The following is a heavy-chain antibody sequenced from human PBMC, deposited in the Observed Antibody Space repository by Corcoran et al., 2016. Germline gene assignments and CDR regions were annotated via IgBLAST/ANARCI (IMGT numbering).Heavy chain of an antibody. D-gene: IGHD6-13*01. V-gene: IGHV5-51*01. CDR2: IYPGDSDT. J-gene: IGHJ6*02. Sequence: EVQLVQSGAEVKKSGESLKISCKGSGYSFTSYWIGWVRQMPGKGLEWMGIIYPGDSDTRYSPSFQGQVTISADKSISTAYLQWSSLKASDTAMYYCARHRIAAAGSYYYGMDVWGQGTTVTVSS. CDR3: ARHRIAAAGSYYYGMDV. CDR1: GYSFTSYW.